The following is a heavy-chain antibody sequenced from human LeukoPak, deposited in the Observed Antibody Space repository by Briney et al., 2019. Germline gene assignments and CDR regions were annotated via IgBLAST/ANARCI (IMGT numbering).Heavy chain of an antibody. D-gene: IGHD5-12*01. CDR3: ARDRSGSGYDSYGMDV. V-gene: IGHV3-33*01. Sequence: GGSLRLSCAASGFTFSSYGVHWVGQAPGKGLEWVAVIWYDGSNKYYADSVKGRFTISRDNSKNTLYLQMNSLRAEDTAVYYCARDRSGSGYDSYGMDVWGQGTTVTVSS. CDR2: IWYDGSNK. CDR1: GFTFSSYG. J-gene: IGHJ6*02.